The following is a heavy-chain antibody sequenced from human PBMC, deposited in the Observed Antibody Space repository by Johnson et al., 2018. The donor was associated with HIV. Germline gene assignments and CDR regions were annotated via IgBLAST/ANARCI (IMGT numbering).Heavy chain of an antibody. Sequence: QVQLVESGGGVVQPGRSLRLSCAASGFTFSSYAMPWVRQAPGKGLEWVAVISYDGSNKYYADSVKGGFTISIDNSKNTLYLQMNSLRAEDKAVYYCARDSYNFWSGYPDAFDIWGQGTMVTVSS. D-gene: IGHD3-3*01. V-gene: IGHV3-30*04. CDR1: GFTFSSYA. CDR2: ISYDGSNK. CDR3: ARDSYNFWSGYPDAFDI. J-gene: IGHJ3*02.